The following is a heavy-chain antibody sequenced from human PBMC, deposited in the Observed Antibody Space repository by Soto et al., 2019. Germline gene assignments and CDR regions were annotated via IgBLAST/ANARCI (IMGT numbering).Heavy chain of an antibody. J-gene: IGHJ4*02. Sequence: QVHLVQSGAEVKKPGASVKVSCKGSGYAFTTYGITWVRQAPGQGLAWMGWISAHNGNTKYAQKLQGRVTVTRDTSTSTAYMELRSLRSDDTAVYYCARGRYGDYWGQGALVTVSS. CDR3: ARGRYGDY. CDR2: ISAHNGNT. CDR1: GYAFTTYG. D-gene: IGHD1-1*01. V-gene: IGHV1-18*01.